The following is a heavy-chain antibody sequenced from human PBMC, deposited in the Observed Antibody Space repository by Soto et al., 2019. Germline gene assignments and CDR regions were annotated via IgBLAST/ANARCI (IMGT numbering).Heavy chain of an antibody. D-gene: IGHD4-17*01. V-gene: IGHV3-13*01. CDR1: GFTFSSYD. CDR2: IGTAGDT. Sequence: GGSLRLSCAASGFTFSSYDMHWVRQATGKGLEWVSAIGTAGDTYYPGSVKGRFTISRENAKNSLYLQMNSLRAEDTAVYYCARGPHNYGDYYYFDYWGQGTLVTVSS. CDR3: ARGPHNYGDYYYFDY. J-gene: IGHJ4*02.